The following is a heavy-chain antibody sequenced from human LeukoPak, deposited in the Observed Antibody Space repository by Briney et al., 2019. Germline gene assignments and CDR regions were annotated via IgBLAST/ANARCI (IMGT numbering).Heavy chain of an antibody. CDR3: ARDRKVVPAASAYYYYYGMDV. CDR1: GFTSSSYA. J-gene: IGHJ6*02. V-gene: IGHV3-30*04. D-gene: IGHD2-2*01. Sequence: PGGSLRLSCAASGFTSSSYAMHWVRQAPGKGLEWVAVISYDGSNKYYADSVKGRFTISRDNSKNTLYLQMNSLRAEDTAVYYCARDRKVVPAASAYYYYYGMDVWGQGTTVTVSS. CDR2: ISYDGSNK.